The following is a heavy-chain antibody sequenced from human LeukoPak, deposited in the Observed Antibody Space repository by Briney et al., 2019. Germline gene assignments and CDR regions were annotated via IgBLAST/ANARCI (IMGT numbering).Heavy chain of an antibody. CDR3: ATDSVRGGYYGLDFDY. D-gene: IGHD3-3*01. J-gene: IGHJ4*02. V-gene: IGHV1-24*01. CDR1: GYTFTSYD. CDR2: FDPEDGET. Sequence: GASVKVSCKASGYTFTSYDINWVRQAPGKGLEWMGGFDPEDGETIYAQKFQGRVTMTEDTSTDTAYMELSSLRSEDTAVYYCATDSVRGGYYGLDFDYWGQGTLVTVSS.